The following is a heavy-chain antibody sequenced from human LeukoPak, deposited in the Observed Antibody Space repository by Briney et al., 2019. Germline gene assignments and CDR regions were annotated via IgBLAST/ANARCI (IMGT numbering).Heavy chain of an antibody. CDR2: IYSGGKT. D-gene: IGHD3-10*01. CDR1: GFTVTSND. J-gene: IGHJ4*02. Sequence: PGGSLRLSCAASGFTVTSNDMTWVRQTPGKGLEWVSIIYSGGKTYYADSVKGRFTISRDNSKNTVYLQMNSPRAEDTAVFYCARDRPGDGYFDYWGQGTLVTVSS. V-gene: IGHV3-66*01. CDR3: ARDRPGDGYFDY.